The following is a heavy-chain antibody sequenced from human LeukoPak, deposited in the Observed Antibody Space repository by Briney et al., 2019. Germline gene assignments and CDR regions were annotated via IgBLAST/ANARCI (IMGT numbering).Heavy chain of an antibody. Sequence: SETLSLTCTVSSDSMSGYFWSWIRQSPGKGLEWIGYIYDSGSTNYNPSLKSRVTISVDTSKNQFSLKLSSVTAADTAVYYCARGGLTMVRRYFDYWGQGTLVTVSS. CDR2: IYDSGST. CDR3: ARGGLTMVRRYFDY. V-gene: IGHV4-59*01. CDR1: SDSMSGYF. D-gene: IGHD3-10*01. J-gene: IGHJ4*02.